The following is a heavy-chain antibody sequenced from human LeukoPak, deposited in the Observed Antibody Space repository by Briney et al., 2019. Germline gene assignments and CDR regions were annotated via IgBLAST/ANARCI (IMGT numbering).Heavy chain of an antibody. J-gene: IGHJ4*02. CDR3: ARDGGSSNYFDY. D-gene: IGHD6-6*01. V-gene: IGHV1-46*01. Sequence: ASVKVSCKASGYTFTSYGISWVRQAPGQGLEWMGIINPSGGSTSYAQKFQGRVTMTRDTSTSTVYMELSSLRSEDTAVYYCARDGGSSNYFDYWGQGTLVTVSS. CDR1: GYTFTSYG. CDR2: INPSGGST.